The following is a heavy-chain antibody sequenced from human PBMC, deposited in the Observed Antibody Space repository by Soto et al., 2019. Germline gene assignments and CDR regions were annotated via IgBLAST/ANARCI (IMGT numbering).Heavy chain of an antibody. V-gene: IGHV4-4*02. Sequence: ASETLSLTCAVSSGSISSSNWWSWVRQPPGKGLEWIGEIYHSGSTNYNPSLKSRVTISVDKSKNQFSLKLSSVTAADTAVYYCARARTVTGTREIWWFDPWGQGTLVTVSS. D-gene: IGHD1-7*01. CDR3: ARARTVTGTREIWWFDP. J-gene: IGHJ5*02. CDR2: IYHSGST. CDR1: SGSISSSNW.